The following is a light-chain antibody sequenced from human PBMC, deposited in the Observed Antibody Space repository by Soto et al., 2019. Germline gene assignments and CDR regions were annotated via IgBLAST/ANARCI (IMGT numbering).Light chain of an antibody. CDR3: SSWDGSLSGYV. J-gene: IGLJ1*01. V-gene: IGLV1-47*02. Sequence: SVLTQPPSASGTPGQGVTISCSGSSYNIGSNYVYWYQQLPGTAPKLLIYNNNQRPSGVPDRFSASKSGTSASLAIRGLRSDDEADYYCSSWDGSLSGYVFGAGTKVTVL. CDR1: SYNIGSNY. CDR2: NNN.